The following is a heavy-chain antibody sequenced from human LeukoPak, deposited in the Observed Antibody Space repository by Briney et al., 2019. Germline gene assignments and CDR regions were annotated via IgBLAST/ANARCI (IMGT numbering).Heavy chain of an antibody. V-gene: IGHV3-30*02. CDR1: GFTFSSYG. D-gene: IGHD7-27*01. J-gene: IGHJ4*02. Sequence: PGGSLRLSCAASGFTFSSYGMHWVRQAPGKGLEWVAFIRYDGSNKYYADSVKGRFTISRDNSKNTLYLQMNSPRAEDTAVYYCAKDGDDGAPTGGDYWGQGTLVTVSS. CDR2: IRYDGSNK. CDR3: AKDGDDGAPTGGDY.